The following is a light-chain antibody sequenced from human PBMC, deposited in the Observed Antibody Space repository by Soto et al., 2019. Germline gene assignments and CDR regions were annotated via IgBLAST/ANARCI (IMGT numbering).Light chain of an antibody. Sequence: DIQMTQSPSSLSASVGDRVTITCRASRGISNYLAWYQQKPGKVPKLLIYAASTLQSGVPSRFSGSGSGTDFTLTISGLQPEDVANYYCQKYDGAPWTFGQGTKVEIE. J-gene: IGKJ1*01. CDR3: QKYDGAPWT. CDR1: RGISNY. V-gene: IGKV1-27*01. CDR2: AAS.